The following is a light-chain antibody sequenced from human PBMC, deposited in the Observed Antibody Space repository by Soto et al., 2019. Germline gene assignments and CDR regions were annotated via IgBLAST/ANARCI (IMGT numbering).Light chain of an antibody. CDR1: SSNIGTNT. V-gene: IGLV1-44*01. Sequence: QSVLTQPPSASGTPGQRVTISCSGSSSNIGTNTVIWYQQLPGAAPKLLIYSDNQRPSGVPDRFSGSKSGTSASLAISGLQSEDEADYYCAAWDVSLNCLVFGGGTKVTVL. CDR2: SDN. CDR3: AAWDVSLNCLV. J-gene: IGLJ2*01.